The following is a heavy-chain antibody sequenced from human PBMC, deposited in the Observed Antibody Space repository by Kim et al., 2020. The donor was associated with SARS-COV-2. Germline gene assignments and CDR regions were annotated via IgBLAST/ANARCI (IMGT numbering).Heavy chain of an antibody. CDR3: AKSYGAHYSNDFGMDV. V-gene: IGHV3-33*06. Sequence: GGSLRLSCVASGFTFSNHGMHWVRQAPGKGLEWVALVWADGSNQYYTDSVKGRFTISRDNSRNTLYLQMNSLTAEDTAVYYCAKSYGAHYSNDFGMDVWGQGTTVTVSS. CDR2: VWADGSNQ. D-gene: IGHD5-18*01. J-gene: IGHJ6*02. CDR1: GFTFSNHG.